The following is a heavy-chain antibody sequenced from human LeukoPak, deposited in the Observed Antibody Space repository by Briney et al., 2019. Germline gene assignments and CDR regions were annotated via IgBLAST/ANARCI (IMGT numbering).Heavy chain of an antibody. Sequence: AGSLSLSCAASGFTCASYAMHWVRQAPGEGLEWVTVISYDGSNKYYGDSVKGRFTISRENSKNTLYLKMNSLRAEDTAVYYCAKEGSNGDFDYWGQGTLVTVSS. D-gene: IGHD1-26*01. CDR2: ISYDGSNK. J-gene: IGHJ4*02. CDR1: GFTCASYA. CDR3: AKEGSNGDFDY. V-gene: IGHV3-30*18.